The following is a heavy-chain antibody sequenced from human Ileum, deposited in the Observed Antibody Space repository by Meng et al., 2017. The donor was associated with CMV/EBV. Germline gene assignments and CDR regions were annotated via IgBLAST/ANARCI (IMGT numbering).Heavy chain of an antibody. D-gene: IGHD3-22*01. CDR2: ITYSGTT. CDR1: GDSISSGDYF. V-gene: IGHV4-39*07. Sequence: QRQLQESGPGRVKPSGTLSLTCTVSGDSISSGDYFWGWIRQPPKGLEWVASITYSGTTYYNPSLKSRVTMSVDTSKNQFSLKLNSVTAADTAVYYCVRASITMIDYWGQGTLVTVSS. CDR3: VRASITMIDY. J-gene: IGHJ4*02.